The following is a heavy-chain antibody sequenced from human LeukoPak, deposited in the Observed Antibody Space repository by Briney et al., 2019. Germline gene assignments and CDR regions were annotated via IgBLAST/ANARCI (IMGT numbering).Heavy chain of an antibody. Sequence: GGSLRLSCAASGFTFSPYSMNWVRQAPGEGLEWVSSISSSSSYIYYADSVKGRFTISRDNAKNSLYLQMNSLRAEDTAMYYCARALSEDYYMDVWGKGTTVTVSS. V-gene: IGHV3-21*01. CDR1: GFTFSPYS. CDR2: ISSSSSYI. J-gene: IGHJ6*03. D-gene: IGHD3-3*01. CDR3: ARALSEDYYMDV.